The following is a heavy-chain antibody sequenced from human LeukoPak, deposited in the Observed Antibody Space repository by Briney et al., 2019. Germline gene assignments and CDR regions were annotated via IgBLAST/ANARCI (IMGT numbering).Heavy chain of an antibody. V-gene: IGHV1-2*02. CDR2: INPSSNAA. CDR1: GYTFSDYT. Sequence: ASVKVSCKTSGYTFSDYTIHWVRQARGQGLEWMGWINPSSNAANYAQRFEGRVSLTRDTSISTADMVLTSLTSDDTGVYYCARSRELLDFDTWGQGTLVSVSS. CDR3: ARSRELLDFDT. J-gene: IGHJ5*02. D-gene: IGHD3-10*01.